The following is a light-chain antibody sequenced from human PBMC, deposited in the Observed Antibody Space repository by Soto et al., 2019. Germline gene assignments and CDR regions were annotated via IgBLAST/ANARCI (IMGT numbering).Light chain of an antibody. Sequence: DIVMTQSPDSLAVSLGERATINCKSSQSVLYTSNNKNYLAWYQQKAGQPPKLLIYWASTRESGVPDRFSGSGSGTDFTLTISSLQAEDVGVYYCQQYYSLPLTCGGGTKVEIK. CDR2: WAS. J-gene: IGKJ4*01. V-gene: IGKV4-1*01. CDR3: QQYYSLPLT. CDR1: QSVLYTSNNKNY.